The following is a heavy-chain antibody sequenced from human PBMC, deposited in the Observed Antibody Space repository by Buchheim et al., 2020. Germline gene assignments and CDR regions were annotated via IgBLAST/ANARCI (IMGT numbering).Heavy chain of an antibody. D-gene: IGHD6-19*01. Sequence: EVQLLESGGGLVQPGGSLRLSCAASGFTFSNYAANWVRQAPGKGLEWVSTVTGSGGSTYYADSVKGRFTISRDNSKNTPYLQMNSLRAEDTAVYYCAKDVSSSGWFLDYWGQGTL. V-gene: IGHV3-23*01. CDR1: GFTFSNYA. J-gene: IGHJ4*02. CDR2: VTGSGGST. CDR3: AKDVSSSGWFLDY.